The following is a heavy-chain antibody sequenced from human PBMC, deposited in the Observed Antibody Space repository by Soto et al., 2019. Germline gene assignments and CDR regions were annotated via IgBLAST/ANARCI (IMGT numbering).Heavy chain of an antibody. D-gene: IGHD3-9*01. CDR3: VRAGVTGDFDY. J-gene: IGHJ4*02. CDR1: GFTFSSYW. Sequence: EVQLVESGGGLVQPGGSLRLSCAASGFTFSSYWMHWVRQAPGKGLVWVSRLNTDGSNTNYADSVKGRFTISRDNAKNTLYLQMNSRRAEDTAVYYCVRAGVTGDFDYWGQGTLVTVSS. CDR2: LNTDGSNT. V-gene: IGHV3-74*01.